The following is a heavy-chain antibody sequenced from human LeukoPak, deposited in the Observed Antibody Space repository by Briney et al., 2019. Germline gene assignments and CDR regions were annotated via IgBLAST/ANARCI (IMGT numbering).Heavy chain of an antibody. CDR3: ARGETSSYDY. V-gene: IGHV3-74*01. J-gene: IGHJ4*02. Sequence: GGSLRLSCAASGFTFSTYWMHWVRHAPGKGLVGVSRINSDGSSTTYADSAKGRFTISRDNSKNTVYLQMNSLRAEDTAVYYCARGETSSYDYWGQGTLVTVSS. CDR2: INSDGSST. CDR1: GFTFSTYW. D-gene: IGHD2-2*01.